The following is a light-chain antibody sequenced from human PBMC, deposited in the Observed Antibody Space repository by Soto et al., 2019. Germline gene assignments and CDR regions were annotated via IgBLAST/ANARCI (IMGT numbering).Light chain of an antibody. CDR3: CSFALRSTLI. CDR2: EGG. Sequence: QSALTQPASVSGSPGQSITISCTGTSSDVGNYNLVSRYQQYPGKTPKLMNYEGGKRPSGISNRFSGSKSGNTASLTISGLQAEDEADYYCCSFALRSTLIFGGGTKLTVL. CDR1: SSDVGNYNL. V-gene: IGLV2-23*01. J-gene: IGLJ2*01.